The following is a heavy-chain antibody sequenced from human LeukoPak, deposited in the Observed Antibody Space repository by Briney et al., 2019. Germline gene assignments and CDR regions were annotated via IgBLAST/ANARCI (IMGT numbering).Heavy chain of an antibody. D-gene: IGHD3-10*01. J-gene: IGHJ6*03. CDR1: GDSVSSNSAA. Sequence: SQTLSLTCDISGDSVSSNSAAWNWIRQSPSRGLEWLGRTYYRSKWYNDYAVSVKSRITINPDTSKNQFSLQLNSVTPEDTAVYYCARVSLHTNTMVRGRYYYYMDVWGKGTTVTVSS. CDR3: ARVSLHTNTMVRGRYYYYMDV. V-gene: IGHV6-1*01. CDR2: TYYRSKWYN.